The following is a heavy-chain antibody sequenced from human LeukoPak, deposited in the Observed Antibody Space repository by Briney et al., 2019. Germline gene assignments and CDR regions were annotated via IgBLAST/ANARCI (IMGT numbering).Heavy chain of an antibody. CDR2: ISWNSGSI. Sequence: GGSLRLSCAASGFTFDDYAMHWVRQAPGKGLEWVSGISWNSGSIGYADSVKGRFTISRDNAKNSLYLQMNSLRAEDTAVYYCAKDSYSKGDFWGQGVLVTVSS. D-gene: IGHD6-13*01. CDR3: AKDSYSKGDF. J-gene: IGHJ4*02. CDR1: GFTFDDYA. V-gene: IGHV3-9*01.